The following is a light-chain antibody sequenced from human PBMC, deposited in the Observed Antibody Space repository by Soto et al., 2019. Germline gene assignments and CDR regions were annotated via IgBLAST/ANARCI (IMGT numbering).Light chain of an antibody. CDR1: SSDVGGYNY. CDR2: DVT. J-gene: IGLJ1*01. V-gene: IGLV2-11*01. Sequence: QSALTQPGSVSGSPGQSVTISCTGTSSDVGGYNYVSWYQQHPDKAPKLIIYDVTKRPSGVPDRFSGSKSGNTASLTISGLQAEDESDYYCCSYAGTYTYVFGTGTKVTVL. CDR3: CSYAGTYTYV.